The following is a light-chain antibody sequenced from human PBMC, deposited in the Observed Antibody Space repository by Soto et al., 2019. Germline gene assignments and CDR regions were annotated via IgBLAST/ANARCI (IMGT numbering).Light chain of an antibody. CDR2: AAS. V-gene: IGKV1-39*01. CDR1: QSISSF. J-gene: IGKJ5*01. CDR3: QQSDSTPPIT. Sequence: DIPIRPWPSSLSASVCASGPVTCRASQSISSFLNWYQQKPGKAPKLLIYAASSLQSGVPSRFSGSGSGTDFTLTISSLQPEDFATYYCQQSDSTPPITFGQGTRLEIK.